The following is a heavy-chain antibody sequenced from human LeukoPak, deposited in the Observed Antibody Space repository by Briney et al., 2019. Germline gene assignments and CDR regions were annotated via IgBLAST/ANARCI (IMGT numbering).Heavy chain of an antibody. J-gene: IGHJ6*02. CDR2: ISSSSSYI. CDR3: ARVAYYDILTGYYGMDV. D-gene: IGHD3-9*01. V-gene: IGHV3-21*01. CDR1: GFTFSSYS. Sequence: GGSLRLSCAASGFTFSSYSMNWVRQAPGKGLQWVSSISSSSSYIYYADSVKGRFTISRDNANNSLYLQMNSLRAEDTAEYYCARVAYYDILTGYYGMDVWGQGTTVTVS.